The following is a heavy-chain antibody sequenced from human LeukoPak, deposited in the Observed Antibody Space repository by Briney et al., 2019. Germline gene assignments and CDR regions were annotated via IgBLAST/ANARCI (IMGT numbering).Heavy chain of an antibody. CDR1: GFTFSSYA. CDR2: ISYDGSNK. CDR3: ARDTPRPGYCSGGSCYHDAFDI. V-gene: IGHV3-30-3*01. D-gene: IGHD2-15*01. Sequence: GGSLKLSCAASGFTFSSYAMHWVRQAPGKGLEWVAVISYDGSNKYYADSVKGRFTISRDNSKNTLYLQMNSLRAKDTAVYYCARDTPRPGYCSGGSCYHDAFDIWGQGTMVTVSS. J-gene: IGHJ3*02.